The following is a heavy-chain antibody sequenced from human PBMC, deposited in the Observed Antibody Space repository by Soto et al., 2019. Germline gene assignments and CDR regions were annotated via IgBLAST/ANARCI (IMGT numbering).Heavy chain of an antibody. Sequence: AAVKVSFMSSYNTFTHYGINWLRQAPGQGLEWMGWISGYNGNTKYAQKFQDRVTMTADTSTRTAFMEVRSLTSDDTGVYFCAATGGNYFGLDVWGQGTTVTVSS. D-gene: IGHD2-8*02. CDR1: YNTFTHYG. CDR3: AATGGNYFGLDV. J-gene: IGHJ6*02. V-gene: IGHV1-18*01. CDR2: ISGYNGNT.